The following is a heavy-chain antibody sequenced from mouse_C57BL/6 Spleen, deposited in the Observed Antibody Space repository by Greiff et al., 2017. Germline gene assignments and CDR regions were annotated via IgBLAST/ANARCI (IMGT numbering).Heavy chain of an antibody. D-gene: IGHD1-1*01. Sequence: QVQLQQPGTELVKPGASVKLSCKASGYTFTSYWMHWVKQRPGQGLEWIGNINPSNGGTNYNEKFKSKATLTVDKSSSTAYMQLSSLTSEDSAVXYCASGDYYGSSYWYFDVWGTGTTVTVSS. CDR2: INPSNGGT. J-gene: IGHJ1*03. CDR1: GYTFTSYW. CDR3: ASGDYYGSSYWYFDV. V-gene: IGHV1-53*01.